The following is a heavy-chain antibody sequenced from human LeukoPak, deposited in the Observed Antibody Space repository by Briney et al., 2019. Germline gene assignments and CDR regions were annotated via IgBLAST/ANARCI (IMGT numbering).Heavy chain of an antibody. CDR3: ARGYRRFDY. D-gene: IGHD1-14*01. CDR2: INSDGSST. V-gene: IGHV3-74*01. CDR1: GFTLSRYW. Sequence: GGSLRLSCAASGFTLSRYWMHWVRRAPGKGLVWVSRINSDGSSTSYADSVKGRFTISRDNAKNTLYLQMNSLRAEDTAVYYCARGYRRFDYWGQGTLVTVSS. J-gene: IGHJ4*02.